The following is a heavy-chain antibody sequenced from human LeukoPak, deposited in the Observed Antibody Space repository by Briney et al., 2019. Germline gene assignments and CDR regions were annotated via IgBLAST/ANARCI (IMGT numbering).Heavy chain of an antibody. Sequence: GGSLRLSCAASGFTFSSYAMTWVRQAPGKGLEWVSSISGSGDSTYYADSVKGRFTISRDNAKNSLYLQMNSLRAEDTAVYYCAREEDAFDYWGQGTLVTVSS. CDR3: AREEDAFDY. J-gene: IGHJ4*02. V-gene: IGHV3-23*01. CDR1: GFTFSSYA. CDR2: ISGSGDST.